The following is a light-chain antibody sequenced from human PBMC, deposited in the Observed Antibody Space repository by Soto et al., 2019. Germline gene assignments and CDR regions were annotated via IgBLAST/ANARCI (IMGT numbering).Light chain of an antibody. CDR3: QHYANWPLT. CDR2: AAS. CDR1: QSISSF. V-gene: IGKV1-39*01. Sequence: DIQLTQSPSSLSASVGDRVIITCRASQSISSFLNWYQQKPGKAPKVLISAASSLQSGVPSRFSGSGSGTDFTLTISSLEPEDFATYYCQHYANWPLTFGGGTKVESK. J-gene: IGKJ4*01.